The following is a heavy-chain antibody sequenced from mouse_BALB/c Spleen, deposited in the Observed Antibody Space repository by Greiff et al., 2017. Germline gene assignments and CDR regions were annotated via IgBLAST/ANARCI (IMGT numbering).Heavy chain of an antibody. J-gene: IGHJ4*01. Sequence: QVQLQQPGAELVRPGASVKLSCKASGYTFTSYWINWVKQRPGQGLEWIGNIYPSDSYTNYNQKFKDKATLTVDKSSSTAYMQLSSPTSEDSAVYYCTRKTTAVAGDAMDYWGQGTSVTVSS. CDR3: TRKTTAVAGDAMDY. V-gene: IGHV1-69*02. CDR1: GYTFTSYW. CDR2: IYPSDSYT. D-gene: IGHD1-1*01.